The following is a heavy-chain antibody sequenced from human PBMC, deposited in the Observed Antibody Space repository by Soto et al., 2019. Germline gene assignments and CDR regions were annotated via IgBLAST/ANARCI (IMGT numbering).Heavy chain of an antibody. CDR3: SRDGWGSIWYFDH. V-gene: IGHV3-30*19. CDR1: GFLFTTNG. D-gene: IGHD6-19*01. Sequence: GRPLSPSGVGSGFLFTTNGTPWVRSDPGKGLEWVAVISYDGTQTYYAASVKGRFTISKDKSKRTLFLRINSLIVADTAVYSCSRDGWGSIWYFDHWGRGTLVTVSS. J-gene: IGHJ2*01. CDR2: ISYDGTQT.